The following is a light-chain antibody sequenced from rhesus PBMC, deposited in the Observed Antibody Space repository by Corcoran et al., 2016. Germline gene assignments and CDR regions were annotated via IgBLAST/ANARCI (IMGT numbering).Light chain of an antibody. CDR3: KQFRDLPWT. Sequence: DIQMTQSPSSLSASVGDKVTITCHASQGINSWLAWYQQKPGTAPKPLIYFASRLQGGVPSRFSGGGSGTDYTLTISSLPPEDFATYYCKQFRDLPWTFGQGTKVEIK. CDR1: QGINSW. V-gene: IGKV1-19*01. J-gene: IGKJ1*01. CDR2: FAS.